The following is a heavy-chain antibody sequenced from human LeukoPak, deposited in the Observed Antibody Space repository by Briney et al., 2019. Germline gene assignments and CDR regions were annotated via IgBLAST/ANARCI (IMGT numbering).Heavy chain of an antibody. CDR2: ISFDGNNK. CDR3: ARETPGQGFDY. Sequence: GRSLRLSCAASGFTFSYYALHWVRQAPGKGLEWVALISFDGNNKFYTDSVKGRFTISRDTSKNILYLQMNTLRGEGTAVYYCARETPGQGFDYWGQGTLVTVSS. J-gene: IGHJ4*02. V-gene: IGHV3-30*04. CDR1: GFTFSYYA.